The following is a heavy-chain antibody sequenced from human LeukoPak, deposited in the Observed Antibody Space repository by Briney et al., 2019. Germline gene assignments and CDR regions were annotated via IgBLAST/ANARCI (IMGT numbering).Heavy chain of an antibody. J-gene: IGHJ4*02. V-gene: IGHV3-33*01. D-gene: IGHD3-22*01. CDR2: IWYDGSNK. Sequence: GGSLRLSCAASGFTFSSYGMHWVRQAPGKGLEWVAVIWYDGSNKYYADSVMGRFTISRDNSKNTLYLQMNSLRAEDTAVYYCARSGEVGDSSGYYYNYWGQGTLVTVSS. CDR1: GFTFSSYG. CDR3: ARSGEVGDSSGYYYNY.